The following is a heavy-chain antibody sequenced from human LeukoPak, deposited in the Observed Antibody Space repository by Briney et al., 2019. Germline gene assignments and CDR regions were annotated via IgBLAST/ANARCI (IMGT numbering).Heavy chain of an antibody. Sequence: ASVKVSCKASGYTFTSYGISWVRQAPGQGLELMGWISGYNGNTNYAQKLQGRVTMTTDTSTTTAYMELRSLRSDDTAVYYCARDIRGSTSCLLYYFDYWGQGTLVTVSS. CDR3: ARDIRGSTSCLLYYFDY. J-gene: IGHJ4*02. CDR2: ISGYNGNT. V-gene: IGHV1-18*01. CDR1: GYTFTSYG. D-gene: IGHD2-2*01.